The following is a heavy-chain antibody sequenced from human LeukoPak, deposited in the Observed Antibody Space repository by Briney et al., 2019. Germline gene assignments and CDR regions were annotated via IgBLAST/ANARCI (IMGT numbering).Heavy chain of an antibody. V-gene: IGHV1-69*13. D-gene: IGHD4-17*01. CDR3: ARASGRGTVTGRH. CDR1: GGTFSSYA. CDR2: IIPIFGTA. J-gene: IGHJ4*02. Sequence: GASVKVSRKASGGTFSSYAISWVRQAPGQGLEWMGGIIPIFGTANYAQKFQGRVTITADESTSTAYMELSSLRSEDTAVYYCARASGRGTVTGRHWGQGTLVTVSS.